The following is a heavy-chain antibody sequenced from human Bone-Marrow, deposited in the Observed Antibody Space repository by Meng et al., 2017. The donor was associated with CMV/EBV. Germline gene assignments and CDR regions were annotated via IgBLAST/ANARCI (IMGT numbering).Heavy chain of an antibody. CDR3: ARAVVPAAMRHDAFDI. CDR2: ISGSGGST. J-gene: IGHJ3*02. D-gene: IGHD2-2*01. V-gene: IGHV3-23*01. Sequence: GGSLRLSCAASGFTFSSYGMHWVRQAPGKGLEWVSAISGSGGSTYYADSVKGRFTISRDNSKNTLYLQMNSLRAEDTAVYYCARAVVPAAMRHDAFDIWGQGTMVTVSS. CDR1: GFTFSSYG.